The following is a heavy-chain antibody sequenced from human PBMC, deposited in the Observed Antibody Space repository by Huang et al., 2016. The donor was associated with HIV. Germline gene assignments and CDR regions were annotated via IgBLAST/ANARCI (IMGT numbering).Heavy chain of an antibody. CDR2: ISNDGSSR. CDR1: GFSFSNYA. J-gene: IGHJ3*01. V-gene: IGHV3-30-3*01. CDR3: TREYTVAGAFDL. Sequence: QVQLVESGGGVVQPGRSLRLSCAASGFSFSNYAMHWVRQAPGKRLGWVTVISNDGSSRYYADSVKGRFTISRDNFKNALYLQMNRLRGDDTAVYYCTREYTVAGAFDLWGQGTMVTVSS. D-gene: IGHD5-12*01.